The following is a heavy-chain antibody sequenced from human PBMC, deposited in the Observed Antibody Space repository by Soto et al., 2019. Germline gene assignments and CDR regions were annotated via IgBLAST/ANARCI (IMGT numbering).Heavy chain of an antibody. Sequence: QVQLVQSGAEVKKPGASVKVSCKASGYTFTSYAMHWVRQAPGQRLEWMGWINAGNGNTKYSQKFQGRVTITRDTAASTAYLELSSLRSEDTAVYDCARAYYDFWSGYYKGGYYFDYWGQGTLVTVSS. D-gene: IGHD3-3*01. CDR1: GYTFTSYA. J-gene: IGHJ4*02. CDR3: ARAYYDFWSGYYKGGYYFDY. V-gene: IGHV1-3*01. CDR2: INAGNGNT.